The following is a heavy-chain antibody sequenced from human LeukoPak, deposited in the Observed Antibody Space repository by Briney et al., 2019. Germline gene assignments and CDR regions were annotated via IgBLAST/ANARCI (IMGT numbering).Heavy chain of an antibody. J-gene: IGHJ4*02. CDR1: GVAFSNYY. V-gene: IGHV4-34*01. D-gene: IGHD6-19*01. Sequence: SETLSLTCVVSGVAFSNYYWSWVRQSPRKGLEWIGEINHSGYTNYNPSLKSRVTMSIDTSKNQFSLMLTSVTAADTAVYYCTRAVAGHPDWGQGTLVTVSS. CDR2: INHSGYT. CDR3: TRAVAGHPD.